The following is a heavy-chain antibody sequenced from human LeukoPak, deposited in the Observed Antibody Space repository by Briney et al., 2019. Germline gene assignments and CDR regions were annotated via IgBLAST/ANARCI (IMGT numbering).Heavy chain of an antibody. Sequence: GGSLRLSCAASGFTLSSYEMNWVRLAPGKGLEWISYISRTGNSIYYADSVKGRFTISRDSAKNSLYLQMNSLRTEDTAVYYCARGPYSSNWYVDYWGQGTLVTVAS. D-gene: IGHD6-13*01. J-gene: IGHJ4*02. CDR3: ARGPYSSNWYVDY. V-gene: IGHV3-48*03. CDR2: ISRTGNSI. CDR1: GFTLSSYE.